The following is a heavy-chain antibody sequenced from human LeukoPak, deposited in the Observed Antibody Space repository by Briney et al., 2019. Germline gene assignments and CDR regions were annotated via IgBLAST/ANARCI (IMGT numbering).Heavy chain of an antibody. CDR1: GFTFSSYG. Sequence: QAGGSLRLSCAASGFTFSSYGMSWVRQAPGKGLEWVSAISGSGGSTYYADSVKGRFTISRDNSKNTLYLQMNSLRAEDTAVYYCAKDLSQASRSRPLYYFDYWGQGTLVTVSS. CDR2: ISGSGGST. J-gene: IGHJ4*02. CDR3: AKDLSQASRSRPLYYFDY. D-gene: IGHD2-2*01. V-gene: IGHV3-23*01.